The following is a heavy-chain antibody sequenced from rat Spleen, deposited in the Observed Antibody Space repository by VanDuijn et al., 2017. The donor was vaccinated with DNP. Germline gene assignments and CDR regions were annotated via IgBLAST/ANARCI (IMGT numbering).Heavy chain of an antibody. J-gene: IGHJ1*01. CDR2: ISSSGGST. CDR3: ARGSTSIYWYFDF. D-gene: IGHD3-1*01. Sequence: EVQLVESGGDLVQPGRSLKLSCVASGFTFNNHWMTWIRQVPGKGLEWVASISSSGGSTYYPDSVKGRFIISRDNARNTLYLQMNSLRSEDTATYYCARGSTSIYWYFDFWGPGTMVTVSS. CDR1: GFTFNNHW. V-gene: IGHV5-31*01.